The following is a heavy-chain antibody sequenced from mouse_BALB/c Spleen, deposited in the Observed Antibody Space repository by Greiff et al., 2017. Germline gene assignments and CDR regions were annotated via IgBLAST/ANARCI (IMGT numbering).Heavy chain of an antibody. V-gene: IGHV14-1*02. J-gene: IGHJ3*01. CDR2: IDPENGNT. CDR1: GFNIKDYY. D-gene: IGHD2-4*01. CDR3: ARGWDYLPWFAY. Sequence: EVQLQQSGAELVRPGALVKLSCKASGFNIKDYYMHWVKQRPEQGLEWIGWIDPENGNTIYDPKFQGKASITADTSSNTAYLQLSSLTSEDTAVYYCARGWDYLPWFAYWGQGTLVTVSA.